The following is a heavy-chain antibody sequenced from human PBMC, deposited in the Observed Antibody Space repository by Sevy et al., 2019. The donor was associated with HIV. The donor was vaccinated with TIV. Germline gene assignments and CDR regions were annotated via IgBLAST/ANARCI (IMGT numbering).Heavy chain of an antibody. CDR3: VRRGVDAYNVYFDL. CDR2: LIGGGSRT. V-gene: IGHV3-23*01. J-gene: IGHJ4*02. CDR1: GFPFSNYA. Sequence: GGSLRLSCAASGFPFSNYAMSWVRQAPGKGLEWVSTLIGGGSRTYYADSVTGRFIISRDDAKNSVYLEMKSLRDQDTALYYCVRRGVDAYNVYFDLWGQGTLVTVSS. D-gene: IGHD3-10*01.